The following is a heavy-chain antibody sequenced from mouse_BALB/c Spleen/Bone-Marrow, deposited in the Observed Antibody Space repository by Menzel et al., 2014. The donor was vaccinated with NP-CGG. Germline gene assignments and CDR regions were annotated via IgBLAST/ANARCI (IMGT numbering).Heavy chain of an antibody. CDR2: IWRGGST. CDR3: AKTSNWDAFAY. D-gene: IGHD4-1*01. J-gene: IGHJ3*01. Sequence: VKLMESGPGLVQPSQSLSITCTVSGFPLTSYGVHWVRQSPGKGLEWLGVIWRGGSTDYNAAFMSRLSITKDNSKSXVFFKMNSLQADDTAIYYCAKTSNWDAFAYWGQGTLVTVSA. V-gene: IGHV2-5*01. CDR1: GFPLTSYG.